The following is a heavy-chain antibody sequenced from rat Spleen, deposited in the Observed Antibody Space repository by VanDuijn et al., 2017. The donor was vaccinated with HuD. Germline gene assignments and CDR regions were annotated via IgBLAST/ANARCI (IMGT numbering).Heavy chain of an antibody. CDR1: GFTFNDHF. CDR2: ISSGGGGT. CDR3: VRHGYTRYYFDY. J-gene: IGHJ2*01. Sequence: EVQLVESNGGLVQPGRSLKLSCAASGFTFNDHFMAWVRQAPKKGLEWVASISSGGGGTYYADSVEGRFTISRDNAKSTLYLQMDSLRSEDTATYYCVRHGYTRYYFDYWGQGVMVTVSS. D-gene: IGHD1-9*01. V-gene: IGHV5-22*01.